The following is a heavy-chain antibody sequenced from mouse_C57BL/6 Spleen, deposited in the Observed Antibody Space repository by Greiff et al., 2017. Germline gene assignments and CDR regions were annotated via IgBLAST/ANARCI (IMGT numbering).Heavy chain of an antibody. D-gene: IGHD1-1*01. CDR1: GYAFSSYW. CDR2: IYPGDGDT. V-gene: IGHV1-80*01. CDR3: ASSGYYYGSSYYFDY. Sequence: QVQLQQSGAELVKPGASVKISCKASGYAFSSYWMNWVKQRPGKGLEWIGQIYPGDGDTNYNGKFKGKATLTADKSSSTAYMQLSSLTSEDSAVYFCASSGYYYGSSYYFDYWGQGTTLTVSS. J-gene: IGHJ2*01.